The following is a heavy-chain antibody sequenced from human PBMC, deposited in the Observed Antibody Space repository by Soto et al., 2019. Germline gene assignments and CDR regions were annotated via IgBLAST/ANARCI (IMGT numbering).Heavy chain of an antibody. J-gene: IGHJ4*02. D-gene: IGHD3-9*01. CDR3: ARADYDILTGYHKPFDY. V-gene: IGHV1-69*02. CDR2: IIPILGIA. Sequence: VQLVQSGAEVKKPGSSMKVSCKASGGTFSSYTISWVRQAPGQGLEWMGRIIPILGIANYAQKFQGRVTITADKSTSTAYMELSSLRSEDTAVYYCARADYDILTGYHKPFDYWGQGTLVTVSS. CDR1: GGTFSSYT.